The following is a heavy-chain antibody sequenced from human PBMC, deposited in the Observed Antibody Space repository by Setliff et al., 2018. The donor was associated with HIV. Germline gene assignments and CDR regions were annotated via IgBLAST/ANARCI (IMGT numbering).Heavy chain of an antibody. Sequence: GEFLKISCKGSGYSFISYWIGWVRQMPGKGLEWMGIIYPGDPNTKYSPSFQGQVTLSVDKSISTAYLQWSSLKASDTAMYYCATPISITSGSAFDYWGQGTLVTVSS. CDR3: ATPISITSGSAFDY. D-gene: IGHD3-3*02. V-gene: IGHV5-51*01. CDR2: IYPGDPNT. J-gene: IGHJ4*02. CDR1: GYSFISYW.